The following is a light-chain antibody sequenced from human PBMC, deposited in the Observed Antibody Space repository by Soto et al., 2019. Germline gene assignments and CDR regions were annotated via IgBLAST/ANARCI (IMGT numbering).Light chain of an antibody. CDR1: SSDVGAYNY. CDR2: DVS. J-gene: IGLJ2*01. CDR3: SSYTSSSTPL. V-gene: IGLV2-14*01. Sequence: QSALTQPASVSGSPGRSITISCTGTSSDVGAYNYVSWYQQYPGKAPKLMIYDVSNRPSGVSNRFSGSKSGNTASLTISGLQAEDEADYYCSSYTSSSTPLFGGGTKRTVL.